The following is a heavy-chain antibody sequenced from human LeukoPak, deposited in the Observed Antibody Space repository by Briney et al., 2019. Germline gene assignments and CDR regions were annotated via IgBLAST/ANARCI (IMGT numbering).Heavy chain of an antibody. D-gene: IGHD6-6*01. J-gene: IGHJ4*02. V-gene: IGHV4-34*01. Sequence: SETLSLTCAVYGGSFSGYYWSWIRQPPGKGLEWIGEINHSGSTNYNPSLTSRVTISVDTSKNQFSLKLSSVTAADTAVYYCARGWEQLVPDYWGQGTLVTVSS. CDR1: GGSFSGYY. CDR3: ARGWEQLVPDY. CDR2: INHSGST.